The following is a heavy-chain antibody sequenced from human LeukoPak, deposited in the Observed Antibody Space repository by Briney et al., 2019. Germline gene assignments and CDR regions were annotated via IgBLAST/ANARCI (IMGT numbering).Heavy chain of an antibody. J-gene: IGHJ4*02. CDR1: GGTFSSYA. CDR3: ARGLTTFGGVSGVFDY. V-gene: IGHV1-69*05. CDR2: IIPIFGTA. D-gene: IGHD3-16*01. Sequence: ASVKVSCKASGGTFSSYAISWVRQAPGQGLEWMGRIIPIFGTANYAQKFQGRVTITTDESTSTAYMVLSSLRSEDTAVYYCARGLTTFGGVSGVFDYWGQGTLVTVSS.